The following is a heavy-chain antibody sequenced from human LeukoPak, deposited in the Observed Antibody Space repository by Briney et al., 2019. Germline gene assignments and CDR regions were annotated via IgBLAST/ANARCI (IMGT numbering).Heavy chain of an antibody. CDR3: ARPESGGAFDI. D-gene: IGHD1-14*01. V-gene: IGHV1-2*06. J-gene: IGHJ3*02. CDR2: INPSSGGT. Sequence: ASVKVSCKASGYTFTGYYMHWVRQAPGQGLEWMGRINPSSGGTNYAQKFQGRVTMTRDTSISTAYMELSRLRSDDTAVYYCARPESGGAFDIWGQGTMVTVSS. CDR1: GYTFTGYY.